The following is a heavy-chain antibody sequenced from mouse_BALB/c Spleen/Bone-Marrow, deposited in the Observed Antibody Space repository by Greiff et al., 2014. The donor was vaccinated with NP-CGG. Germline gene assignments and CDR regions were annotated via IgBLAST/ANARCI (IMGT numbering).Heavy chain of an antibody. J-gene: IGHJ3*01. V-gene: IGHV1S22*01. CDR1: GYTFTSYW. CDR3: TKGLPSAY. D-gene: IGHD2-4*01. CDR2: IYPGSGST. Sequence: LQQSGSELVRPGASVKLSCKASGYTFTSYWMHWVKQRPGQGLEWIGNIYPGSGSTNYDEKCKSKATLTVDTSSSTAYMQLSSLTSEDSAVYYCTKGLPSAYWGQGTLVTVSA.